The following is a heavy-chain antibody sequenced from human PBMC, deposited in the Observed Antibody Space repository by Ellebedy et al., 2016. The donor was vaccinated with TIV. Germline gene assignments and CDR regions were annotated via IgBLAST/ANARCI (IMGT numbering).Heavy chain of an antibody. CDR2: INAGNGNT. Sequence: AASVKVSCKASGGSFSSSPISWVLQAPGQRLEWMGWINAGNGNTTYSQKFQGRVTITRETSASTAYMELSSLRSEDTAVYYCARLSRVYDSSGYNWFDPWGQGTLVTVSS. CDR3: ARLSRVYDSSGYNWFDP. V-gene: IGHV1-3*01. D-gene: IGHD3-22*01. CDR1: GGSFSSSP. J-gene: IGHJ5*02.